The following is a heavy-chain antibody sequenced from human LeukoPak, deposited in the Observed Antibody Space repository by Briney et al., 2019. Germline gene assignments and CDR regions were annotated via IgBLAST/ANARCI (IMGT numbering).Heavy chain of an antibody. CDR2: IYYTGNT. CDR1: GGSISRSSYY. Sequence: PSETLSLTCTVSGGSISRSSYYWGWIRQPPGKGLEWIGSIYYTGNTYYNPSLKSRVTISVDTSKNQFSLKLSSVTAADTAVYYCARRMGGDYGHWLDPWGQGTLVTVSS. V-gene: IGHV4-39*01. D-gene: IGHD4-17*01. J-gene: IGHJ5*02. CDR3: ARRMGGDYGHWLDP.